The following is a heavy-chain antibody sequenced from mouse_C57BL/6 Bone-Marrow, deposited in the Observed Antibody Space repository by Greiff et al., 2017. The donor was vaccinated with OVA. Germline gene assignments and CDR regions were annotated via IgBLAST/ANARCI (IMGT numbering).Heavy chain of an antibody. CDR3: ARLALYYDYDGPFAY. CDR1: GYTFTDYY. CDR2: IYPGSGNT. Sequence: LMESGPELVKPGASVKISCKASGYTFTDYYINWVKQRPGQGLEWIGWIYPGSGNTKYNEKFKGKATLTVDTSSSTAYMQLSSLTSEDSAVYFCARLALYYDYDGPFAYWGQGTLVTVSA. J-gene: IGHJ3*01. D-gene: IGHD2-4*01. V-gene: IGHV1-84*01.